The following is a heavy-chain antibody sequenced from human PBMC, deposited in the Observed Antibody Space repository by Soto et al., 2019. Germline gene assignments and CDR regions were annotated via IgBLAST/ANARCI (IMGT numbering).Heavy chain of an antibody. Sequence: SSETLSLTCTVSGGSITSSSYYWGWIRQPPGKGLEWIGSINYSGNTYYNPSLKRRVTISVDTPKNQFSLKLSSVTAADTAVYYCASITQTYYYDSSGNHDAFDIWGQGTMVTVSS. CDR3: ASITQTYYYDSSGNHDAFDI. J-gene: IGHJ3*02. V-gene: IGHV4-39*01. CDR2: INYSGNT. D-gene: IGHD3-22*01. CDR1: GGSITSSSYY.